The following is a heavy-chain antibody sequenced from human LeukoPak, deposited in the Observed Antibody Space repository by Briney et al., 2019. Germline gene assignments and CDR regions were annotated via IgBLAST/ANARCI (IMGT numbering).Heavy chain of an antibody. CDR3: AKDRSGGSGSYSCFDY. D-gene: IGHD3-10*01. CDR2: VTGSGGST. V-gene: IGHV3-23*01. CDR1: GFTFSSYA. Sequence: GGSLRLSCVASGFTFSSYAMIWVRQAPGKGLEWVSTVTGSGGSTYYADSVKGRFTISRDNSKNTLYLQMNSLRADDTAVYSCAKDRSGGSGSYSCFDYWGQGTLVTVSS. J-gene: IGHJ4*02.